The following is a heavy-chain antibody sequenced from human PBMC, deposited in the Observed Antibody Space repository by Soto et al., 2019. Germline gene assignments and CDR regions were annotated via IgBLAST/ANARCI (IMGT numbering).Heavy chain of an antibody. CDR2: IYYSGSN. Sequence: QVQLQESGPGLVKPSETLSLTCTVSGGSISTYYWSWIRQPPGKGLEWIGYIYYSGSNNYNPSLKGRVIISLHTSMIQDSLKLGSVTAAETAVYYWARGNSGWSMSQYYYYMDVWGKGTTVTVSS. CDR1: GGSISTYY. V-gene: IGHV4-59*08. D-gene: IGHD6-19*01. CDR3: ARGNSGWSMSQYYYYMDV. J-gene: IGHJ6*03.